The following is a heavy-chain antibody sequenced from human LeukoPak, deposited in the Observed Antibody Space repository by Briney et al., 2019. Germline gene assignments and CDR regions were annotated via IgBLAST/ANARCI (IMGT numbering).Heavy chain of an antibody. D-gene: IGHD3-3*01. CDR3: ARDLWSGYRNWFDP. V-gene: IGHV1-69*05. CDR1: GGTFSSYA. CDR2: IIPIFGTA. Sequence: SVKVSCKASGGTFSSYAISWVRQAPGQGLEWMGGIIPIFGTANYAQKFQGRVTITTDESTSTAYMELSSLRSEDTAVYYCARDLWSGYRNWFDPWGQGTLVTVSS. J-gene: IGHJ5*02.